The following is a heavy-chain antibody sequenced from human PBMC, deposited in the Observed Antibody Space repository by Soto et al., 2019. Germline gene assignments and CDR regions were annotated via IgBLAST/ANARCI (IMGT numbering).Heavy chain of an antibody. CDR2: ISGSGGST. D-gene: IGHD3-3*01. CDR3: AKVRRPRYPRFSPLYGMDV. J-gene: IGHJ6*02. CDR1: GFTFSSYA. V-gene: IGHV3-23*01. Sequence: HRGGSLRLSCAASGFTFSSYAMSWVRQAPGKGLEWVSAISGSGGSTYYADSVKGRSTISRGNSKNTLYLQMNSLRAEDTAVYYCAKVRRPRYPRFSPLYGMDVWGQGTTVTVSS.